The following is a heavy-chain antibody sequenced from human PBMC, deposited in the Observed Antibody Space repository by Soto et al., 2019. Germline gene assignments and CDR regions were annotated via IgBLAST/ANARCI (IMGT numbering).Heavy chain of an antibody. CDR2: ISAYNGNK. V-gene: IGHV1-18*01. CDR1: GYTFTSYG. D-gene: IGHD6-13*01. Sequence: ASVKVSCKASGYTFTSYGISWVRQAPGQGLEWMGWISAYNGNKKYAQKLQGRVTMTTDTSTSTAYMELRSLRSEDTAVYYCARDLGQHLFDYWGQGTLVTVSS. CDR3: ARDLGQHLFDY. J-gene: IGHJ4*02.